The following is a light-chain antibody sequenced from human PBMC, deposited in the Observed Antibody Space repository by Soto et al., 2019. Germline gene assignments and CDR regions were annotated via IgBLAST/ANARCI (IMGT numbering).Light chain of an antibody. Sequence: DIPLTQSPSFLSASVGDRVTITCRASQGISSYLAWYQQKPGKAPKLLIYSASTLQSGVPSRFSGSGSGTDFTLTISSLQPEDFATYYCQQLNSYPRFTFGPGTKVDIK. CDR3: QQLNSYPRFT. CDR1: QGISSY. CDR2: SAS. V-gene: IGKV1-9*01. J-gene: IGKJ3*01.